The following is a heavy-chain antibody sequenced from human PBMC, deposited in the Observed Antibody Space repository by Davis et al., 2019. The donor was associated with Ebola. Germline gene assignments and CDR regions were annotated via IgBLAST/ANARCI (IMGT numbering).Heavy chain of an antibody. V-gene: IGHV1-8*01. J-gene: IGHJ6*03. CDR1: GYTFTSFD. Sequence: ASVKVSCKASGYTFTSFDINWVRQATGRGLEWMGWMNADSGNTGYAQKFQGRVTITADESTSTAYMELSSLRSEDTAVYYCASSRDGGRVYYYYYMDVWGKGTTVTVSS. D-gene: IGHD4-23*01. CDR2: MNADSGNT. CDR3: ASSRDGGRVYYYYYMDV.